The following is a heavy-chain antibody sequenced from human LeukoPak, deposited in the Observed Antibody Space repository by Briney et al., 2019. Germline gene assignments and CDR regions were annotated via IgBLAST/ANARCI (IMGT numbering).Heavy chain of an antibody. Sequence: ASVTVSCKASGYTFTGYYMHWVRQAPGQGLEWMGWINPNSGGTNYAQNFQGRVTMSRDTSISTAYMELSRLRSDDTAVYYCARAVGYGSGTYRQYHFDYWGQGTLVTVSS. D-gene: IGHD3-10*01. CDR1: GYTFTGYY. V-gene: IGHV1-2*02. J-gene: IGHJ4*02. CDR3: ARAVGYGSGTYRQYHFDY. CDR2: INPNSGGT.